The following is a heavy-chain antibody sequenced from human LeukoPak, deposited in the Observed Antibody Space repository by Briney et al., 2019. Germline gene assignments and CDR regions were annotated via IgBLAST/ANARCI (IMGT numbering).Heavy chain of an antibody. CDR3: AKDYYYDSSGYYFDY. CDR2: IKQDGSEK. CDR1: GFTLSSYW. J-gene: IGHJ4*02. Sequence: GGSLRLSCAASGFTLSSYWMNWVRQAPGKGLEWVANIKQDGSEKYYVDSVKGRFTISRDNAKNSLYLQMNSLRAEDTALYYCAKDYYYDSSGYYFDYWGQGTLVTVSS. V-gene: IGHV3-7*03. D-gene: IGHD3-22*01.